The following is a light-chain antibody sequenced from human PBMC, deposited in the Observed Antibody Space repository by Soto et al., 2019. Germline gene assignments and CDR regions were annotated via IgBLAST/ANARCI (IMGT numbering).Light chain of an antibody. V-gene: IGKV3-20*01. Sequence: EIVLTQSPGTLSLSPGERATLSCRASQSVSSSYLAWYKQKPGQAPRLLIYGASSSATGIPDRFSGSGSGTDFTLTISRLEPEDFAVYYCQQYGSSGYTFGQGTKLEIK. CDR3: QQYGSSGYT. J-gene: IGKJ2*01. CDR1: QSVSSSY. CDR2: GAS.